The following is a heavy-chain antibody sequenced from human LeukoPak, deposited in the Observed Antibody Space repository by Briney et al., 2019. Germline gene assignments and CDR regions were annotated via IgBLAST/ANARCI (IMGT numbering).Heavy chain of an antibody. D-gene: IGHD2-2*01. CDR3: ARGYIVVVPDY. CDR1: GGSISSSSYY. CDR2: IYYSGST. J-gene: IGHJ4*02. Sequence: PSETLSLTCTVSGGSISSSSYYWGWIRQPPGKGLEWIGSIYYSGSTYYNPSLKSRVTISVDTSKNQFSLKLSSVTAADTAVYYCARGYIVVVPDYWGQGTLVTVSS. V-gene: IGHV4-39*01.